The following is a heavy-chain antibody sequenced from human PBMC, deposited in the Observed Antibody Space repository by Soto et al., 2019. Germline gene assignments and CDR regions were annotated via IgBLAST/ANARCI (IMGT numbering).Heavy chain of an antibody. CDR2: IYYSGSS. CDR1: GDSISSSTYY. J-gene: IGHJ1*01. Sequence: SETLSLTCTISGDSISSSTYYWAWIRQPPGKGLEWIGSIYYSGSSYYNPSLKSRVTMSADTSKDQFSLSLSSVTAADTALYFCASSNSRQYHLAHWDQGTLVTVSS. V-gene: IGHV4-39*01. D-gene: IGHD6-13*01. CDR3: ASSNSRQYHLAH.